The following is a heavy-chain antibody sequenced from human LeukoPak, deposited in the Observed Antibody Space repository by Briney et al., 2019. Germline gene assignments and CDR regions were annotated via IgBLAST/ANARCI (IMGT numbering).Heavy chain of an antibody. V-gene: IGHV3-7*01. CDR2: INPDGTGE. Sequence: PGGSLRLSCGASGFNFGSFYMTWVRQAPGKGLESVAKINPDGTGENYADSVKGRFTISRDNTRNLLYLQGNSLRAEDTAVYFCALEEWWRFDYWGQGILVTVSS. D-gene: IGHD2-15*01. CDR1: GFNFGSFY. CDR3: ALEEWWRFDY. J-gene: IGHJ4*02.